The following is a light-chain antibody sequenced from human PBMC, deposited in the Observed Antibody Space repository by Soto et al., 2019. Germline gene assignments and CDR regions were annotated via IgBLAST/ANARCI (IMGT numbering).Light chain of an antibody. Sequence: QSVLTQPPSVSGAPGQSVTISCTGSSSSIGAGYDVHWYQQLPGTGPKLLIYGNTNRPSGVPDRFSGSKSGTSASLAITGLQADDEADYYFQSYDSNWPRVPVAFGGGTKLTVL. V-gene: IGLV1-40*01. CDR3: QSYDSNWPRVPVA. CDR2: GNT. CDR1: SSSIGAGYD. J-gene: IGLJ2*01.